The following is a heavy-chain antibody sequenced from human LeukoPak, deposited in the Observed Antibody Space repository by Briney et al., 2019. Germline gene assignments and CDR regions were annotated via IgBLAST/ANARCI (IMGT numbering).Heavy chain of an antibody. CDR1: GASISSSNW. CDR2: IYHSGST. J-gene: IGHJ4*02. CDR3: ARDRDGSGSYYSTG. V-gene: IGHV4-4*02. D-gene: IGHD3-10*01. Sequence: SETLSLTCAVSGASISSSNWWSWVRQPPGKGLEWIGEIYHSGSTNYNPSLKSRVTMSVDKSNNQFSLKLSSVTAADTAVYYCARDRDGSGSYYSTGWGQGTLVTVSS.